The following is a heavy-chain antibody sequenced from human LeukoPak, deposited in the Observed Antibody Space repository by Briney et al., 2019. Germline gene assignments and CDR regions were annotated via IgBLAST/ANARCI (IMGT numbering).Heavy chain of an antibody. Sequence: GGSLRLSCAASGFTVTTSYMSWVRQAPVKGLEWVSLTYSGGTTYYAESLKGRFSISRDNSNNTLYLHMNSLRAEDTAVYYCARVSRVMDLDSWGQGTLVTVSS. V-gene: IGHV3-53*01. CDR3: ARVSRVMDLDS. J-gene: IGHJ4*02. CDR1: GFTVTTSY. CDR2: TYSGGTT.